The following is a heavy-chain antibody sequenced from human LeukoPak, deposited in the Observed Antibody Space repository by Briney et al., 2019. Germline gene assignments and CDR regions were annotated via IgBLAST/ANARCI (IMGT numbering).Heavy chain of an antibody. CDR1: GFTFSSYA. J-gene: IGHJ5*02. CDR3: AKEYDFWANNWFDP. V-gene: IGHV3-23*01. D-gene: IGHD3-3*01. Sequence: GGSLRLSCAASGFTFSSYAMSWVRQAPGKGLEWVSSISGSGGSTYYADSVKGRFTISRDNSKNTLYLQMNSLRGEDTAVYYRAKEYDFWANNWFDPWGQGTLVTVSS. CDR2: ISGSGGST.